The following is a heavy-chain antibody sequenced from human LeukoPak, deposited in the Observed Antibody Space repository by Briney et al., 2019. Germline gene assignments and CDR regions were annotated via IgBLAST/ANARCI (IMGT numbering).Heavy chain of an antibody. J-gene: IGHJ4*02. CDR1: GYTFTSYG. V-gene: IGHV1-18*01. D-gene: IGHD6-13*01. Sequence: ASVKVSCKASGYTFTSYGISWVRQAPGQGLEWMGWISAYNGNTNYAQKLQGRVTMTTDTPTSTAYMELRSLRSDDTAVYYCARDLRGAAAGKGPFDYWGQGTLVTVSS. CDR2: ISAYNGNT. CDR3: ARDLRGAAAGKGPFDY.